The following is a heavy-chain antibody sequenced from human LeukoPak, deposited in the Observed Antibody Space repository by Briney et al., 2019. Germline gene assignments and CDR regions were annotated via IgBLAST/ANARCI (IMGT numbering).Heavy chain of an antibody. CDR2: INPNSGGT. J-gene: IGHJ4*02. V-gene: IGHV1-2*02. CDR3: ARSRPYYYGSGKNNYFDY. Sequence: GASVKVSCKASGYTFTGYYMHWVRQAPGQGLEWMGWINPNSGGTNYAQKFQGRVTMTRDTSISTAYMELSRLRSDDTAVYYCARSRPYYYGSGKNNYFDYWGQGTLVTVSS. CDR1: GYTFTGYY. D-gene: IGHD3-10*01.